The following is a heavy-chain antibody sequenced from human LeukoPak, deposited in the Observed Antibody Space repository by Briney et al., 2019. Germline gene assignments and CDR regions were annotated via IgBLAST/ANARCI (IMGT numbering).Heavy chain of an antibody. J-gene: IGHJ4*02. Sequence: GGFLRLSCAASDFSVTDNYMSWVRQPPGKGLEWVSVIYSGGSTYYADSVKGRFTISRDNSKNTLYLQMNSLRAEDTAVYYCARDFTYGVDYWGQGTLVTVSS. CDR2: IYSGGST. CDR1: DFSVTDNY. V-gene: IGHV3-53*01. D-gene: IGHD3-10*01. CDR3: ARDFTYGVDY.